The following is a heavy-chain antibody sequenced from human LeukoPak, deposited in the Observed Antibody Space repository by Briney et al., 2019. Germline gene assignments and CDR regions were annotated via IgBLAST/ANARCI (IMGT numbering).Heavy chain of an antibody. Sequence: GGSLRLSCATSGFTFSSNWMQWVRQAPGKGLVWVSRIGSDGSATSYADSVKGRFAISRDNAKNTLFLQMNSLSAEDTAVHYCARVADRSGYQSDYWGQGTLVTVSS. V-gene: IGHV3-74*01. CDR2: IGSDGSAT. CDR1: GFTFSSNW. CDR3: ARVADRSGYQSDY. D-gene: IGHD3-22*01. J-gene: IGHJ4*02.